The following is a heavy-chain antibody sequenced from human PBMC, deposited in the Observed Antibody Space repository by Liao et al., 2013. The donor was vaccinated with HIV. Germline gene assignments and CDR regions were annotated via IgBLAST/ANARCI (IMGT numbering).Heavy chain of an antibody. CDR1: GGSISSGDYY. D-gene: IGHD3-3*01. V-gene: IGHV4-30-4*08. CDR2: IYYSGST. J-gene: IGHJ5*02. Sequence: QVQLQESGPGLVKPSQTLSLTCTVSGGSISSGDYYWSWIRQPPGKGLEWIGYIYYSGSTYYNPSLKSRVTISVETSKNQFSLKLSSVTAADTAVYYCARGWGYDFWSGFNWFDPWGQGTLVTVSS. CDR3: ARGWGYDFWSGFNWFDP.